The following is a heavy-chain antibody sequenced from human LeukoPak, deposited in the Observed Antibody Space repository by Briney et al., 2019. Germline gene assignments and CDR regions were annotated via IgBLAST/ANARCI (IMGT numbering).Heavy chain of an antibody. J-gene: IGHJ4*02. CDR2: IRDNGRRK. D-gene: IGHD1-26*01. CDR3: SKFGRREVHDVGD. V-gene: IGHV3-23*01. Sequence: GGCLRLSCAAPGFTFSSFAMSWVRQAPGQGLWWASRIRDNGRRKYYTVPVRGEFTISRDNSKNTLYLQIHSLRAEDTAFYYCSKFGRREVHDVGDWGQGILVTVSS. CDR1: GFTFSSFA.